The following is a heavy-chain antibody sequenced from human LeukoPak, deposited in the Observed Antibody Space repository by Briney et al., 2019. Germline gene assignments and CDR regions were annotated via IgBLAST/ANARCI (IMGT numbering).Heavy chain of an antibody. J-gene: IGHJ4*02. CDR1: GFTFSNYA. CDR3: AKEYSSGPRGYFDY. V-gene: IGHV3-23*01. D-gene: IGHD6-19*01. CDR2: ISGSGGST. Sequence: GGSLRLSCAGFGFTFSNYAMSWVRQAPGKGLEWVSAISGSGGSTYYADSVKGRFTISRDNSKNTLYLHMNSLRAEGAAVYYCAKEYSSGPRGYFDYWGQGTLVTVSS.